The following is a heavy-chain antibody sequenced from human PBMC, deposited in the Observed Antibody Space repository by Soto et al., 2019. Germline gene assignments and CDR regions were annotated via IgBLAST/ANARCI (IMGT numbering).Heavy chain of an antibody. D-gene: IGHD3-22*01. CDR3: ASYDSSGFDY. CDR2: INHSGST. V-gene: IGHV4-34*01. Sequence: PSETLSLTCAVYGGSFSGYYWTWIRRPPGTGLEWIGEINHSGSTNYNPSLKSRVTISVDTSKNQFSLKLTSVTAADTAVYYCASYDSSGFDYWGQGTLVTVSS. CDR1: GGSFSGYY. J-gene: IGHJ4*02.